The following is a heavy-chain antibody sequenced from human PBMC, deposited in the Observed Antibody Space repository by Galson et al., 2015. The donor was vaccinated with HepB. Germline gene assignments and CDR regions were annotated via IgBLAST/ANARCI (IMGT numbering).Heavy chain of an antibody. CDR3: ATNKRGVSGGAFDI. CDR2: INRDGRST. Sequence: SLRLYCAASGLTVSSYWMHRARQAPGKGLVSVSRINRDGRSTNYVDSVKGRFTISRDNARNTLYLQMNSLSAEDTALYYCATNKRGVSGGAFDIWGQGTMVTVSS. J-gene: IGHJ3*02. V-gene: IGHV3-74*01. D-gene: IGHD1/OR15-1a*01. CDR1: GLTVSSYW.